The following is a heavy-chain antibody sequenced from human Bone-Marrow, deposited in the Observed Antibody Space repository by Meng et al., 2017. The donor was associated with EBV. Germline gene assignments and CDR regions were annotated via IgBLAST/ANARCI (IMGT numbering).Heavy chain of an antibody. Sequence: QFQLVQSGAGGKKPGASVKGSCKASGYTFTSYGISWVRQAPGQGLEWMGWISAYNGNTNYAQKLQGRVTMTTDTSTSTAYMELRSLRSDDTAVYYCATAIAARPWAFDIWGQGTMVTVSS. CDR3: ATAIAARPWAFDI. J-gene: IGHJ3*02. D-gene: IGHD6-6*01. V-gene: IGHV1-18*01. CDR2: ISAYNGNT. CDR1: GYTFTSYG.